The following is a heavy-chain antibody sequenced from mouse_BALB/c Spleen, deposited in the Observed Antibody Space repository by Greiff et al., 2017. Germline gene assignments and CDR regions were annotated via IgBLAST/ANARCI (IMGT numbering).Heavy chain of an antibody. V-gene: IGHV1-87*01. J-gene: IGHJ3*01. CDR3: ARFGY. CDR2: IYPGDGDT. CDR1: GYTFTSYW. Sequence: QVQLQQSGAELARPGASVKLSCTASGYTFTSYWMQWVKQRPGQGLEWIGAIYPGDGDTRYTQKFKGKATLTADKSSSTAYMQLSSLASEDSAVYYCARFGYWGQGTLVTVSA.